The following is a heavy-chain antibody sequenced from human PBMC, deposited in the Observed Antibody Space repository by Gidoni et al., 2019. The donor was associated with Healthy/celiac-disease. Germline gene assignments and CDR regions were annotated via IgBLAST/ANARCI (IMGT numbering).Heavy chain of an antibody. CDR1: GFTFSDYY. CDR3: ARAPRGTMVNEFDY. V-gene: IGHV3-11*06. J-gene: IGHJ4*02. CDR2: ISSSSSYT. D-gene: IGHD3-10*01. Sequence: QVQLVESGGGLVKPGGSLRLSCVASGFTFSDYYMSWIRQAPGKGLEWVSYISSSSSYTNYADSVKGRVTISRDNAKNSLYLQMNSLRAEDTAVYYCARAPRGTMVNEFDYWGQGTLVTVSS.